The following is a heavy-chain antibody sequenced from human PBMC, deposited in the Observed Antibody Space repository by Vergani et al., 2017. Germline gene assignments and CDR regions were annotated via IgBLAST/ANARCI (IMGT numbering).Heavy chain of an antibody. CDR2: ISYDGSNK. CDR1: GFSFSSHA. V-gene: IGHV3-30-3*01. CDR3: ARALSFCSSNLYVDD. Sequence: QVQLAESGGGRVQPGRSLRLSCAASGFSFSSHAIHWVRQATCKGLEWVAVISYDGSNKYYADSVKGQFTIARDNSKNTLDLQMNSLRSDDTAVYYFARALSFCSSNLYVDDWGQGSRVTVAS. J-gene: IGHJ4*02. D-gene: IGHD6-13*01.